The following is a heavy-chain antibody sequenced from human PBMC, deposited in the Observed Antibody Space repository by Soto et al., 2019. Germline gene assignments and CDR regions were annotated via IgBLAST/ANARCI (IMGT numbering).Heavy chain of an antibody. CDR2: IYYSGST. Sequence: SETLSLTCTVSGGSISSSSYYWGWIRQPPGKGLEWIGSIYYSGSTYYNPSLKSRVTISVDTSKNQFSLKLSSVTVADTAVYYCARLRSRFLEWLSDYYMDVWGKGTTVTVSS. CDR1: GGSISSSSYY. J-gene: IGHJ6*03. V-gene: IGHV4-39*01. D-gene: IGHD3-3*01. CDR3: ARLRSRFLEWLSDYYMDV.